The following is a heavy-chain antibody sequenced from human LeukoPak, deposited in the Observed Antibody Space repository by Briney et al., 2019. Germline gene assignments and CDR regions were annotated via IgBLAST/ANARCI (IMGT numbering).Heavy chain of an antibody. J-gene: IGHJ4*02. Sequence: SETLSLTCAVYGGSFSGYYWSWIRQPPGKGLEWIGEINHSGSTNYNPSLKSRVTISVDTSKNQFSLKLSSVTAADTAVYYCARKLGSGTRGFDYWGQGTLVTVSS. V-gene: IGHV4-34*01. CDR3: ARKLGSGTRGFDY. CDR2: INHSGST. CDR1: GGSFSGYY. D-gene: IGHD3-10*01.